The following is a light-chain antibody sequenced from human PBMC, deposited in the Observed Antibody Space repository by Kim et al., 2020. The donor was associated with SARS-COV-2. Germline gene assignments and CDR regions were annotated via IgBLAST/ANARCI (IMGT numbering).Light chain of an antibody. V-gene: IGKV1-12*01. CDR1: QDISSW. J-gene: IGKJ4*01. Sequence: DIQMSQSPSSVSASVGDRVTITCRASQDISSWLVWYQQKPGKAPKLLIYAASSLQTGAPSRFSGSGSGTDFILTIRSLQPEDFATYYCQKAISLPHTFGGRTKMDIK. CDR2: AAS. CDR3: QKAISLPHT.